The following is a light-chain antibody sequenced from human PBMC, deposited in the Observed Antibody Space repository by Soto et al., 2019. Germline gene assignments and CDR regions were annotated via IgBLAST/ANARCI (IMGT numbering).Light chain of an antibody. CDR1: QSVNSN. CDR2: GAS. V-gene: IGKV3-15*01. J-gene: IGKJ4*01. CDR3: QQYASWPLT. Sequence: ETVMTQSPATLSVSPGERATLSCRASQSVNSNLAWYQQGSGQPPRLLVFGASTRATGVPARFSGSGSGTEFTLTISGLQSEDFAVYFCQQYASWPLTFGGGTK.